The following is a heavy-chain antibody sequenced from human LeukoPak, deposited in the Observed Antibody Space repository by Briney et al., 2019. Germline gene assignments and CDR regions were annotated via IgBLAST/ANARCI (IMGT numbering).Heavy chain of an antibody. CDR1: GGSISSSSYY. V-gene: IGHV4-39*07. CDR3: ARDSYCSSTSCYPVDP. Sequence: SETLSLTCTVSGGSISSSSYYWGWIRQPPGKGLEWIGSIYYSGSTYYNPSLKSRVTISVDTSKNQFSLKLSSVTAADTAVYYCARDSYCSSTSCYPVDPWGQGTLVTVSS. CDR2: IYYSGST. J-gene: IGHJ5*02. D-gene: IGHD2-2*01.